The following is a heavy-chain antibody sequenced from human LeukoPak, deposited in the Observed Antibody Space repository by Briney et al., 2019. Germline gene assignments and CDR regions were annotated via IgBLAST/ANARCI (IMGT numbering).Heavy chain of an antibody. CDR2: INHSEST. CDR1: GGSFSGYY. Sequence: SETLSLTCAVYGGSFSGYYWSWIRQPPGKGLEWIGEINHSESTNYDPSLKSRVTISLDTSKNQFSLKLSSVTAADTAVYYCARDYGSGSYDFQFDPWGQGTLVTVSS. D-gene: IGHD3-10*01. J-gene: IGHJ5*02. CDR3: ARDYGSGSYDFQFDP. V-gene: IGHV4-34*01.